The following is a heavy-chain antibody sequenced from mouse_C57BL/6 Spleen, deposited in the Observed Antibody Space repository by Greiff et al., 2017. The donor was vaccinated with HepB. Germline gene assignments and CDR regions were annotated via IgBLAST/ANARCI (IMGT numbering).Heavy chain of an antibody. V-gene: IGHV1-64*01. Sequence: VQLQQSGAELVKPGASVKLSCKASGYTFTSYWMHWVKQRPGQGLEWIGMIHPNSGSTNYNEKFKSKATLTVDKSSSTAYMQLSSLTSEDSAVYYCARGGRLYYFDYWGQGTTLTVSS. CDR3: ARGGRLYYFDY. CDR1: GYTFTSYW. CDR2: IHPNSGST. D-gene: IGHD3-3*01. J-gene: IGHJ2*01.